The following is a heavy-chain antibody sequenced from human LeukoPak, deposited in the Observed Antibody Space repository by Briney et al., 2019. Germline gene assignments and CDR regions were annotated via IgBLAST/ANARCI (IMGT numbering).Heavy chain of an antibody. Sequence: SETLSLTCTVSGRSISSYYWSWIRQPPGKGKEWIGYISTSGSTNSNPSLKSRVTISVDTSKNQFSLNLSSVTAADTAVYYCARLHGGKGQYYFDYWGQGTLVTVSS. CDR1: GRSISSYY. CDR2: ISTSGST. D-gene: IGHD4-23*01. CDR3: ARLHGGKGQYYFDY. V-gene: IGHV4-4*09. J-gene: IGHJ4*02.